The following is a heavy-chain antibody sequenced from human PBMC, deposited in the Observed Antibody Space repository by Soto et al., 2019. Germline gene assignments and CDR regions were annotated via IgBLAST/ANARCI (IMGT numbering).Heavy chain of an antibody. J-gene: IGHJ4*02. D-gene: IGHD3-3*01. V-gene: IGHV3-30-3*01. CDR2: ISHDGSNK. CDR1: GFTFGNYV. Sequence: PGGSLRLSCAASGFTFGNYVMDWVRQAPGKGLDWVATISHDGSNKYYADSVRGRFSISRDNSNDTLYLQMNSLRTEDTAVYYCAEPTRVFVDYWGQGPLVTVSS. CDR3: AEPTRVFVDY.